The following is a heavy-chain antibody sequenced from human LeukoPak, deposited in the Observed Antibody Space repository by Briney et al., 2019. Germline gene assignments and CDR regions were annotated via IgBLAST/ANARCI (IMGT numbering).Heavy chain of an antibody. V-gene: IGHV3-9*03. CDR1: GFNFDDYA. Sequence: PGRSLRLSCAASGFNFDDYAMHSVRQAPGKGLGWVSGINWNSGSIGYADSVKGRFTISRDNAKNSLFLQINSLRPEDMALYYCARSYGLGTYYNPFDYWGQGTLVTVSS. J-gene: IGHJ4*02. CDR2: INWNSGSI. D-gene: IGHD3-10*01. CDR3: ARSYGLGTYYNPFDY.